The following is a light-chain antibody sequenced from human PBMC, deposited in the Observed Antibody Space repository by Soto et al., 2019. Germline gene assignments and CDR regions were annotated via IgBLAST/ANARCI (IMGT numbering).Light chain of an antibody. V-gene: IGKV1-39*01. CDR1: QSISSY. J-gene: IGKJ3*01. CDR3: QQSYSLFT. Sequence: DIQMTQSPSSLSASVGDRVTITCRASQSISSYLNWYQQKPGKAPKLLIYAASSLQSGVPSRFSGSGSGKDFTLTISSLQPEDFATYYCQQSYSLFTFGPGTKVDIK. CDR2: AAS.